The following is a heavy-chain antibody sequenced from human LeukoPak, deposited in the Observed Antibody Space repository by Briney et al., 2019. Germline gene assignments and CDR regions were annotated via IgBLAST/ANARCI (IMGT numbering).Heavy chain of an antibody. J-gene: IGHJ4*02. CDR3: ARDPGVDY. CDR1: GFTFSTYS. V-gene: IGHV3-30*03. CDR2: ISYDGSNK. Sequence: GGSLRLSCAASGFTFSTYSMNWVREAPGKGLEWVAVISYDGSNKYYADSVKGRFTISRDNSKNTLYLQMNSLRAEDTAVYYCARDPGVDYWGQGTLVTVSS.